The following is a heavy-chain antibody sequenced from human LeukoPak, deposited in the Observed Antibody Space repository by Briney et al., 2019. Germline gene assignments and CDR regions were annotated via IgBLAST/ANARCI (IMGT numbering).Heavy chain of an antibody. D-gene: IGHD3-10*01. Sequence: PGGSLRLSCAASGFTFSSYWMSWVRQAPGKGLEWVANIKQDGSEKYYVDSVKGRFTISRDNAKNSLYLQMNSLRAEDTAVYYCAGDGSGSYYNLYYYYYMDVWGKGTTVTISS. CDR2: IKQDGSEK. CDR3: AGDGSGSYYNLYYYYYMDV. CDR1: GFTFSSYW. V-gene: IGHV3-7*01. J-gene: IGHJ6*03.